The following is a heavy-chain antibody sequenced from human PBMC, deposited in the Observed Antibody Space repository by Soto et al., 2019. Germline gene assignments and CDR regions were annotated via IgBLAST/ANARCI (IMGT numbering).Heavy chain of an antibody. CDR1: GFALSSYW. V-gene: IGHV3-74*01. CDR3: ARGNTPLPHCYRCSCYYIDY. J-gene: IGHJ4*02. CDR2: INSDGNSI. Sequence: EVQLVESGGGLVQPGGSLRLSCAASGFALSSYWMHWVRQAPGKGLVWVSRINSDGNSILYADSVKGRFTISRDNAKNTLYLQMNSLRAEDTAEYYCARGNTPLPHCYRCSCYYIDYSGQGTLVTVSS. D-gene: IGHD2-15*01.